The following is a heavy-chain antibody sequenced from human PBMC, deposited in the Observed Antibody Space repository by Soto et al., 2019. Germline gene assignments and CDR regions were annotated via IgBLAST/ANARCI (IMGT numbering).Heavy chain of an antibody. CDR2: IIPIFGTA. Sequence: ASVKVSCKASGGTFSSYAISWVRQAPGQGLEWMGGIIPIFGTANYAQKFQGRVTITADESTSTAYMELSSLRSGDTAVYYCARERASVGTLDYWGQGTLVTVSS. J-gene: IGHJ4*02. CDR3: ARERASVGTLDY. V-gene: IGHV1-69*13. CDR1: GGTFSSYA.